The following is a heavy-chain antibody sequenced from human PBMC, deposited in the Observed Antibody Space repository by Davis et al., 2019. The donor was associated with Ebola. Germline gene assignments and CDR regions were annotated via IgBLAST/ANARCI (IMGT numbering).Heavy chain of an antibody. V-gene: IGHV1-18*01. D-gene: IGHD3-16*02. J-gene: IGHJ4*02. CDR2: ISAYNGNT. CDR3: AKDWRHDYIWGSYRGTDY. Sequence: ASVKVSCKASGYTFTSYGISWVRQAPGQGLEWMGWISAYNGNTNYAQKLQGRVTMTTDTSTSTAYMELSSLRSEDTAVYYCAKDWRHDYIWGSYRGTDYWGQGTLVTVSS. CDR1: GYTFTSYG.